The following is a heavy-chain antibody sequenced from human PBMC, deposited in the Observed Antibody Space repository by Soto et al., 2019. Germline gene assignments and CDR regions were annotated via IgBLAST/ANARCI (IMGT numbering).Heavy chain of an antibody. J-gene: IGHJ4*02. D-gene: IGHD6-19*01. V-gene: IGHV3-30-3*01. CDR2: ISYDASNK. CDR3: ARPFSSGWYGVFDF. CDR1: GFAFSSYA. Sequence: QVQLVESGGGVVQPGRSLRLSCAASGFAFSSYAMHWVRRAPGKGLEWVAVISYDASNKYYGDSVKGRFTISRDNSKKTMYLQMSSLRAEDTAVYYCARPFSSGWYGVFDFWGQGTLVAVSS.